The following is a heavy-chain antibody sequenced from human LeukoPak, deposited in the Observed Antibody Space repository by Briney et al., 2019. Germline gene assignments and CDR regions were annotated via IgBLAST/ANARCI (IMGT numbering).Heavy chain of an antibody. CDR1: GFIFSSYG. Sequence: GRSLRLSCAASGFIFSSYGMYWVRQAPGKGLKWVGIISYDGSNQFYADSVKGRFTISRDNSKNTLYLQMNNLRPEETAVYYCAKDVEGWGQGTLVTVSS. CDR3: AKDVEG. CDR2: ISYDGSNQ. V-gene: IGHV3-30*18. J-gene: IGHJ4*02.